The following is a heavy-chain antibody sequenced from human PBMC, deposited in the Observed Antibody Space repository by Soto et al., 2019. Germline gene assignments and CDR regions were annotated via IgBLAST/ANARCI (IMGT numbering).Heavy chain of an antibody. D-gene: IGHD6-13*01. J-gene: IGHJ5*02. V-gene: IGHV4-34*01. CDR1: DGSFSGYY. CDR3: ASGIRGVGAAGAVAWFDP. Sequence: SETLSLTCAVSDGSFSGYYWSWIRQPPGRGLEWIGEINHVGNTNYNPSLKSRVTISVDPSKKQFSLNLSSVTAADTAVYYCASGIRGVGAAGAVAWFDPWGQGTLVTVSS. CDR2: INHVGNT.